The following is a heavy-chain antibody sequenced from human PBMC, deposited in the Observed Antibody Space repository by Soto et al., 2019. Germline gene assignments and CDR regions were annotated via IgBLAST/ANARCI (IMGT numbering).Heavy chain of an antibody. V-gene: IGHV3-7*01. CDR2: IKQDGSEK. CDR3: ARDRDYECSGNYWGEFDY. D-gene: IGHD3-22*01. J-gene: IGHJ4*02. Sequence: EVQLVESGGGLVQPGGSLRLSCAASGFTFSSYWMSWVRQAPGKGLEWVANIKQDGSEKYYVDSVKGRFTISRDNAKNSLYLQMNSLRAEDTAVYYCARDRDYECSGNYWGEFDYWGQGTLVTVSS. CDR1: GFTFSSYW.